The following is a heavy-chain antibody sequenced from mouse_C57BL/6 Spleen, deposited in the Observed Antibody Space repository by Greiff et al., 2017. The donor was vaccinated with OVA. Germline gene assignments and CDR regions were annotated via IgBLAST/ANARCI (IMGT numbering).Heavy chain of an antibody. J-gene: IGHJ2*01. CDR2: ISDGGSYT. Sequence: EVKVVESGGGLVKPGGSLKLSCAASGFTFSSYAMSWVRQTPEKRLEWVATISDGGSYTYYPDNVKGRFTISRDNAKNNLYLQMSHLKSEDTAMYYCAREDTTVDYFDYWGQGTTLTVSS. V-gene: IGHV5-4*01. CDR3: AREDTTVDYFDY. CDR1: GFTFSSYA. D-gene: IGHD1-1*01.